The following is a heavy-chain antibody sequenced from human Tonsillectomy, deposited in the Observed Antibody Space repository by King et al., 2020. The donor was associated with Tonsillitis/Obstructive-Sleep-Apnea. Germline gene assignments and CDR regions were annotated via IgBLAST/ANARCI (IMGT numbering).Heavy chain of an antibody. J-gene: IGHJ4*02. V-gene: IGHV3-30*01. CDR2: ISHDGSNK. CDR3: ARDHFCDF. Sequence: VQLVESGGGVVQPGGSLRLSCVASGFIFRSYVMHWVRQAPGKGLEWVAFISHDGSNKYHADSVKGRFTISRDKSKSTLYLQMNSLRAEDTAVYYCARDHFCDFWGQGTLVTVSS. D-gene: IGHD3-3*01. CDR1: GFIFRSYV.